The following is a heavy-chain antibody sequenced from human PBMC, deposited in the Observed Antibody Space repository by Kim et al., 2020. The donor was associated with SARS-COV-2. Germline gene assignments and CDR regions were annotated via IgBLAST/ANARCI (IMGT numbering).Heavy chain of an antibody. CDR3: ARDWGCSSTSCFPGYYYYGMDV. CDR2: IYYSGST. J-gene: IGHJ6*02. D-gene: IGHD2-2*01. V-gene: IGHV4-30-4*01. Sequence: SETLSLTCTVSGGSISSGDYYWSWIRQPPGKGLEWIGYIYYSGSTYYNPSLKSRVTISVDTSKNQFSLKLSSVTAADTAVYYCARDWGCSSTSCFPGYYYYGMDVWGQGTTVTVSS. CDR1: GGSISSGDYY.